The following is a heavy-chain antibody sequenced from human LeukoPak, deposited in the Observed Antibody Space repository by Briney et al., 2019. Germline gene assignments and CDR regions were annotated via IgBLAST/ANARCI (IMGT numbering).Heavy chain of an antibody. J-gene: IGHJ5*02. Sequence: PSETLSLTCAVSGGSISSGDYSWSWIRQPPGKGLEWIGNIYYSGSTYYNPSLKSRVNIPVDTSKNQFSLKLTSVTAADTAVYYCARSQFYGSGSYQGRWFDPWGQGTLVTVSS. CDR2: IYYSGST. D-gene: IGHD3-10*01. CDR1: GGSISSGDYS. CDR3: ARSQFYGSGSYQGRWFDP. V-gene: IGHV4-30-4*07.